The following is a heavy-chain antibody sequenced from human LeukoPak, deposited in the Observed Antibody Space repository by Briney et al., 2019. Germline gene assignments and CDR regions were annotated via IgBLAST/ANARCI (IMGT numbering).Heavy chain of an antibody. J-gene: IGHJ3*02. D-gene: IGHD5-12*01. CDR2: ISDDGTRK. CDR3: AREFSGYAFDI. Sequence: GGSLRLSCAASGFTFSSYAMTWVRQAPGKGLEWVAVISDDGTRKYYADSVQGRFAISRDNSKNTVYVQMNSLRAEDMAVYYCAREFSGYAFDIWGQGTMITVSS. V-gene: IGHV3-30*03. CDR1: GFTFSSYA.